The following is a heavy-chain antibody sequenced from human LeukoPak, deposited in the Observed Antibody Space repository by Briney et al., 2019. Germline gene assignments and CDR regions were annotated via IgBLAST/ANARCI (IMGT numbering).Heavy chain of an antibody. V-gene: IGHV4-59*08. CDR1: GGSISSYY. CDR3: ARRVVMGIHCFDS. Sequence: PSETLSLTCTVSGGSISSYYWSWIRQPPGKGLECIGYIYYSGSTNYNPSLKSRVTISLDTSKNQFSLRLTSVTAADTAVYYCARRVVMGIHCFDSWGQGTLVTVSS. CDR2: IYYSGST. D-gene: IGHD2-21*01. J-gene: IGHJ4*02.